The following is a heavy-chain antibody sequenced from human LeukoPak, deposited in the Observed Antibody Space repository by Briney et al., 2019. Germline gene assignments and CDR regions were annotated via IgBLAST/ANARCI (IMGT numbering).Heavy chain of an antibody. D-gene: IGHD1-26*01. V-gene: IGHV5-51*01. CDR3: ARGRYSGSSYYYYYMDV. CDR2: IYPGDSDT. Sequence: GESLKISCKGSGYSFTSYWIGWVRQMPGKGLEWMGIIYPGDSDTRYSPPFQGQVTISADKSISTAYLQWSSLKASDTAMYYCARGRYSGSSYYYYYMDVWGKGTTVTVSS. CDR1: GYSFTSYW. J-gene: IGHJ6*03.